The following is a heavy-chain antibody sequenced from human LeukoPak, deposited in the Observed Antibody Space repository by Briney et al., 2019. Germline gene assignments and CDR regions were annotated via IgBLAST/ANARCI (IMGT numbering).Heavy chain of an antibody. V-gene: IGHV4-59*01. CDR1: GGSISSYY. J-gene: IGHJ4*02. CDR3: ARMYGSGSYGNDY. D-gene: IGHD3-10*01. CDR2: IYYSGST. Sequence: KPSETLSLTCTVSGGSISSYYWSWIRQPPGKGLEWIGYIYYSGSTNYNPSLKSRVTISVDTSKNQFSLKLSSVTAADTAVYYCARMYGSGSYGNDYWGQGTLVTVSS.